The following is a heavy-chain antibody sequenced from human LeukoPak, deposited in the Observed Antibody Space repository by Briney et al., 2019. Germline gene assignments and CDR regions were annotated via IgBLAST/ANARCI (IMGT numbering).Heavy chain of an antibody. CDR3: ATYTQNFGAPGTDY. CDR2: IDKNGREK. J-gene: IGHJ4*02. CDR1: GFTFSNYW. V-gene: IGHV3-7*01. D-gene: IGHD3-10*01. Sequence: PGGSLRLSCTVSGFTFSNYWMRWVRQAPGKGLEWVASIDKNGREKRYVDSVEGRFTISRDNAKNSVYLQMTSLGAEDTAVDYCATYTQNFGAPGTDYWGQGTLVTVSS.